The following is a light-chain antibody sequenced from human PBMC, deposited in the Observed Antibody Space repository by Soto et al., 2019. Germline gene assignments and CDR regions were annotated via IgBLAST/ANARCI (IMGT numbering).Light chain of an antibody. CDR2: DNN. CDR1: SSDVGGYNY. J-gene: IGLJ2*01. V-gene: IGLV1-51*01. CDR3: GSWDTSLSAMG. Sequence: QSVLTQPASVSGSHGQAITISCTGTSSDVGGYNYVSWYQQHPGKAPKLLIYDNNKRASGIPDRFSGSKSGTSATLGISGLRTGDEADYYCGSWDTSLSAMGFGGGTKLTVL.